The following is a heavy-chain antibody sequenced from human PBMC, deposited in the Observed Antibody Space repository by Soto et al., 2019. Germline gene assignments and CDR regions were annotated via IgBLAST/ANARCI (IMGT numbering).Heavy chain of an antibody. J-gene: IGHJ4*02. CDR3: TSGAGQGSGSYD. D-gene: IGHD3-10*01. CDR1: GYIFTSFG. Sequence: QVQLVQSGAEVKKPGASVKVSCKASGYIFTSFGITWVRQAPGQGLEWMGWVSTYNGNTKYAQKLQGRVTMSTDTATSTAYRERRSLRSDDTAVYYCTSGAGQGSGSYDWGQGTLVTVSS. CDR2: VSTYNGNT. V-gene: IGHV1-18*01.